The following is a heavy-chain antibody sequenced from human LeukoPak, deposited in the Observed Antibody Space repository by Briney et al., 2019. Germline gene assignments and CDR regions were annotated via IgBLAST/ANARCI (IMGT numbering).Heavy chain of an antibody. V-gene: IGHV1-18*01. J-gene: IGHJ4*02. CDR1: GYTFTSYG. Sequence: ASVKVSCKAPGYTFTSYGISWVRQAPGQGLEWMGWISAYNGNTNYAQKLQGRVTMTTDTSTSTAYMELRSLRSDDTAVYYCARDRRSGYCSSTSCYLYDYWGQGTLVTVSS. D-gene: IGHD2-2*01. CDR3: ARDRRSGYCSSTSCYLYDY. CDR2: ISAYNGNT.